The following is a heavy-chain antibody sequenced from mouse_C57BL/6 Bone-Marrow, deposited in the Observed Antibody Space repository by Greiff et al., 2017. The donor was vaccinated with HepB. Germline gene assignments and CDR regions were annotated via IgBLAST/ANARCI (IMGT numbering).Heavy chain of an antibody. J-gene: IGHJ1*03. CDR3: ARGVCFWYFDV. V-gene: IGHV1-54*01. CDR1: GYAFTNYL. CDR2: INPGSGGT. Sequence: VQLKQSGAELVRPGTSVKVSCKASGYAFTNYLIEWVKQRPGQGLEWIGVINPGSGGTNYNEKFKGKATLTADKSSSTAYMQLSSLTSEDSAVYFCARGVCFWYFDVWGTGTTVTVSS.